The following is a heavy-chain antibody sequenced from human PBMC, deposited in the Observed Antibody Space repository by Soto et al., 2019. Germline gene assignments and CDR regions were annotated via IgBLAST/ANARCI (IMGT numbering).Heavy chain of an antibody. Sequence: SETLSLTCTVSGGSISSGGYYWSWIRQHPGKGLEWIGYIYYSGSTYYNPSLKSRVTISVDTSKNQFSLKLSSVTAADTAVYYCARTDYGLFDYWGQGTLVTVSS. CDR3: ARTDYGLFDY. CDR2: IYYSGST. D-gene: IGHD4-17*01. CDR1: GGSISSGGYY. V-gene: IGHV4-31*03. J-gene: IGHJ4*02.